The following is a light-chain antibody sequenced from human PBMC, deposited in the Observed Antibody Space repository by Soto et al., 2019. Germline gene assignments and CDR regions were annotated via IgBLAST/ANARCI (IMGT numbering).Light chain of an antibody. Sequence: EIVLTQSPGTLSLPPGERYTLSFRASQSVSSSYLAWYQQKPGQAPRLLIYGASSRATGIPDRFSGSGSGTDFTLTISRLEPEDFAVYYCQQYGSSITFGQGTRLEIK. J-gene: IGKJ5*01. V-gene: IGKV3-20*01. CDR2: GAS. CDR3: QQYGSSIT. CDR1: QSVSSSY.